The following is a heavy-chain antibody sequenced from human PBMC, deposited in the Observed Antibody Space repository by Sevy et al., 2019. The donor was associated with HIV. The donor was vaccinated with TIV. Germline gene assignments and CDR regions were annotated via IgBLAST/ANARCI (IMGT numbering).Heavy chain of an antibody. V-gene: IGHV3-15*01. CDR2: IKSKTDGGTT. Sequence: GGSLRLSCAASGFTFSNAWMSWVRQAPGKGLEWVGRIKSKTDGGTTDYAAPVKGRFTISRDDSKNTLYLQMNSLKTEDTAVYYCTTIRVDTAMVTYYYYGMDVWGQGTTVTVSS. D-gene: IGHD5-18*01. CDR3: TTIRVDTAMVTYYYYGMDV. J-gene: IGHJ6*02. CDR1: GFTFSNAW.